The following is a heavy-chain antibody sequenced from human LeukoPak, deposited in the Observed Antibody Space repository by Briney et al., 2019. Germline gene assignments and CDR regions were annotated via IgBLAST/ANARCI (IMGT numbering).Heavy chain of an antibody. Sequence: SETLSLTCTVSDGSISAYYWSWIRQSPGKGLEWIGYMQYSGNTVYNPSLESRVTFSLGSPNDHFFLRLTSVTAADTVVYYCARGVALVTHKYFDYWGPGILVTVSS. CDR2: MQYSGNT. V-gene: IGHV4-59*08. J-gene: IGHJ4*02. CDR3: ARGVALVTHKYFDY. D-gene: IGHD5-18*01. CDR1: DGSISAYY.